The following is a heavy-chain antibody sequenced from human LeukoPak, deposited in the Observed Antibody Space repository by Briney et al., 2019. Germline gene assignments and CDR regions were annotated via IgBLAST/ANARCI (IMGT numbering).Heavy chain of an antibody. J-gene: IGHJ4*02. CDR3: ARERYYDSSGSSGRPDY. D-gene: IGHD3-22*01. Sequence: ASVKVSCKASGGTFSSYAISWVRQAPGQGLEWMGRIISILGIANYAQKFQGRVTITADKSTSTAYMELSSLRSEDTAVYYCARERYYDSSGSSGRPDYWGQGTLVTVSS. CDR1: GGTFSSYA. CDR2: IISILGIA. V-gene: IGHV1-69*04.